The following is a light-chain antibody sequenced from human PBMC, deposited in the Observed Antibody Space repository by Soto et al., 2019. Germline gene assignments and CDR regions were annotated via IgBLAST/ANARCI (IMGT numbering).Light chain of an antibody. CDR2: KAS. CDR3: QQHANWPLT. J-gene: IGKJ4*01. V-gene: IGKV1-5*03. Sequence: DIQMTQSPSTLSGSVGDRVTITCRASQTISSWLAWYQQKPGKAPKLLIYKASTLKSGVPSRFSGSGSGTEFTLTISSLQPDDFATYYCQQHANWPLTFGGGTKVDIK. CDR1: QTISSW.